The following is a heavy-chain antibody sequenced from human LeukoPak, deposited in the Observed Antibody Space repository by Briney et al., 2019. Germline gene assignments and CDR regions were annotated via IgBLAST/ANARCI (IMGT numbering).Heavy chain of an antibody. CDR3: ERGRTVTTSAPGY. CDR2: INPNRGGT. Sequence: GASVKVSCTASGYTFTGLYLHWVRLAPGPGLEWMGWINPNRGGTNYAQKFQGRVTMTRDTSISTAYRELSRLRSDDTAVYYCERGRTVTTSAPGYWGQGTLVTVSS. D-gene: IGHD4-11*01. V-gene: IGHV1-2*02. J-gene: IGHJ4*02. CDR1: GYTFTGLY.